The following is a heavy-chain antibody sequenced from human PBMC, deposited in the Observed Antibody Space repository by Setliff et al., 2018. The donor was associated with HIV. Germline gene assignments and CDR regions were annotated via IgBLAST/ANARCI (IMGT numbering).Heavy chain of an antibody. CDR2: INPSGGRT. V-gene: IGHV1-46*01. CDR3: ARCYYDSSGPTDAFDI. D-gene: IGHD3-22*01. Sequence: ASVKVSCKASGYTFTNYYIHWVRQAPGQGLEWMGLINPSGGRTSYAQKFQGRLTMTRDTSRSTVYMELSTLRSEDTAVYYCARCYYDSSGPTDAFDIWGQGTVVTVSS. J-gene: IGHJ3*02. CDR1: GYTFTNYY.